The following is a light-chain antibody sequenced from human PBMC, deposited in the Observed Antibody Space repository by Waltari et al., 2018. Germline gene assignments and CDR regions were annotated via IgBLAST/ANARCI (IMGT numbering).Light chain of an antibody. CDR2: GKE. CDR3: SSRNGRASQVV. V-gene: IGLV3-19*01. Sequence: SSGLTQDPAVSVALGQTIRITCRGDGLRTSYASWYQVKTGQAPVLVMFGKEKRPSGVPDRISGESSETTSSLIITGAQAEDEADYYCSSRNGRASQVVFAGGTKVTVL. J-gene: IGLJ2*01. CDR1: GLRTSY.